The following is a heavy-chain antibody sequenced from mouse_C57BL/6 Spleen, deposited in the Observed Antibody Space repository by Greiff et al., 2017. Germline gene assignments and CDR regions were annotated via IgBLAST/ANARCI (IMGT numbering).Heavy chain of an antibody. Sequence: QVQLQQSGAELVRPGASVTLSCKASGYTFTDYEMHWVKQTPVLGLEWIGAIDPETGGTAYNQKFKGKAILTADKSSSTAYMELRSLTSEDSAVYYCTRDWAKGFAYWGQGTLVTVSA. V-gene: IGHV1-15*01. CDR3: TRDWAKGFAY. J-gene: IGHJ3*01. CDR1: GYTFTDYE. CDR2: IDPETGGT. D-gene: IGHD4-1*01.